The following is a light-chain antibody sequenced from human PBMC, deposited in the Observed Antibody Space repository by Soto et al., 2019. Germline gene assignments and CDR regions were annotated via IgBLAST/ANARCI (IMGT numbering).Light chain of an antibody. CDR2: EVS. Sequence: QSVLTQPASVSGSPGQSITISCTGTSSDLGAYNFVSWYQQYPGEAPKLIIYEVSNRPSGVSTRFSGSKSGNTASLTVFGLQTEDEADYHCSSDTNGRTYVFGNGTKVTVL. CDR3: SSDTNGRTYV. V-gene: IGLV2-14*01. CDR1: SSDLGAYNF. J-gene: IGLJ1*01.